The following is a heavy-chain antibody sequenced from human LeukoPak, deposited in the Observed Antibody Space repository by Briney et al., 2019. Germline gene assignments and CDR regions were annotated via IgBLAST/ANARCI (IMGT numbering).Heavy chain of an antibody. CDR2: FTYGGGT. Sequence: SEALSLTCTVSGGSISNSNYYWGWIRQPPGKGLEWIGSFTYGGGTYYNPSLKSRVTISVDTSKNQFSRKVTSVTAADTAVYYCARRSSNPVGAIDYWGQGTLVIVSS. D-gene: IGHD1-26*01. J-gene: IGHJ4*02. CDR3: ARRSSNPVGAIDY. V-gene: IGHV4-39*01. CDR1: GGSISNSNYY.